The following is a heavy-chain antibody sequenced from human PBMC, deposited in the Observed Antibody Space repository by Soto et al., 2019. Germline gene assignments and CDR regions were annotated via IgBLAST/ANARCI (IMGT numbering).Heavy chain of an antibody. CDR3: ARHAGTKYYYYGMDV. D-gene: IGHD6-13*01. Sequence: SETLSLTCTVSGGSISSSSYYWGWIRQPPGKGLEWIGSIYYSGSTYYNPSLKSRVTISVDTSKNQFSLKLSSVTAADTAVYYCARHAGTKYYYYGMDVWGQGTTVTVSS. CDR1: GGSISSSSYY. CDR2: IYYSGST. V-gene: IGHV4-39*01. J-gene: IGHJ6*02.